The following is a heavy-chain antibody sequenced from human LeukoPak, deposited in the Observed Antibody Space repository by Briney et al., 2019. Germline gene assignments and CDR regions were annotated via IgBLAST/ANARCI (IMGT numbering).Heavy chain of an antibody. Sequence: ASVKVSCKASGYAFTGYYMHWVRQAPGQGLEWMGWINPNSGGTNYAQKFQGRVTMTRDTSISTAYMELSRLRSDDTAVYYCARDLVSVATRYYYGMDVWGQGTTVTVSS. CDR2: INPNSGGT. D-gene: IGHD5-12*01. V-gene: IGHV1-2*02. CDR1: GYAFTGYY. J-gene: IGHJ6*02. CDR3: ARDLVSVATRYYYGMDV.